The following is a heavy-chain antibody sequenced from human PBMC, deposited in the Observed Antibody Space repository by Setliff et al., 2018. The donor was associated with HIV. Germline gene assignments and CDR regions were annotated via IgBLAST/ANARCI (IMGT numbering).Heavy chain of an antibody. J-gene: IGHJ5*01. CDR1: GYNFTIFG. D-gene: IGHD3-3*01. Sequence: ASVKVSCKASGYNFTIFGITWVRQAPGQGLEWMGWISAYNGNTNYAQKLQGRITLTIDTVTTTAYMDLRSLTSDDTSMYYCARAPPSNFWSGYYTGPQRWFDSWGQGSLVTVAS. CDR3: ARAPPSNFWSGYYTGPQRWFDS. CDR2: ISAYNGNT. V-gene: IGHV1-18*01.